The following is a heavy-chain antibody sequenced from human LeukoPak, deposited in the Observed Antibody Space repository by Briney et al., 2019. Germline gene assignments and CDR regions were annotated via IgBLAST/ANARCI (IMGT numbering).Heavy chain of an antibody. CDR2: INPSGGST. CDR3: ARQGTYSSAIGMGY. D-gene: IGHD6-19*01. V-gene: IGHV1-46*02. CDR1: GYTFNNHY. Sequence: ASVKVSCKASGYTFNNHYMYWVRQAPGQGLEWMGVINPSGGSTSYAQKFQGRVTMTRDTSTRTVYMEVNSLRAEDTAVYYCARQGTYSSAIGMGYWGQGTLVTVSS. J-gene: IGHJ4*02.